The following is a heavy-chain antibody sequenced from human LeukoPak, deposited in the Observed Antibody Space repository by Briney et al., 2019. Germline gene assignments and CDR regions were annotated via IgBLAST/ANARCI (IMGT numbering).Heavy chain of an antibody. V-gene: IGHV1-2*02. CDR3: ARDGTGVYNLVQY. Sequence: GASVNVSCKASGYTFTGYYMHWVRQAPGQGLEWMGWINPNSGGTNYAQKLQGRVTMTRDTSISAVYMELSRLRSDDTAVYYCARDGTGVYNLVQYWGQGTLVTVSS. J-gene: IGHJ4*02. CDR1: GYTFTGYY. D-gene: IGHD5-24*01. CDR2: INPNSGGT.